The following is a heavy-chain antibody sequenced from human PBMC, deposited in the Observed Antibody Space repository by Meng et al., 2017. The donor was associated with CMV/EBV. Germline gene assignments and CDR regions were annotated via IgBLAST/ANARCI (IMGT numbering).Heavy chain of an antibody. V-gene: IGHV3-30*02. CDR1: GFTFSDYG. D-gene: IGHD2-2*01. CDR3: ARAVLRGYSLIVVVPADYGMDV. CDR2: IHYDTSSI. Sequence: GEPLTISCVASGFTFSDYGMHWVRQAPGKGLEWVTFIHYDTSSIDYADSVKGRFTISRDNAKNSLYLQMNSLRAEDTAVYYCARAVLRGYSLIVVVPADYGMDVWGQGTTVTVSS. J-gene: IGHJ6*02.